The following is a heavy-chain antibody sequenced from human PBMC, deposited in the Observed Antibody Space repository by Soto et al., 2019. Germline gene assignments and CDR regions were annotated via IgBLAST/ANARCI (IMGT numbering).Heavy chain of an antibody. Sequence: PSETLSLTCAVSGGSISSGGYSWSWIRQPPGKGLEWIGYIYHSGSTYYNPSLKSRVTISVDRSKNHFSLKLRSVTAADTAVYYGVRTNLLDYWSQGSLVTGSS. CDR1: GGSISSGGYS. CDR2: IYHSGST. CDR3: VRTNLLDY. D-gene: IGHD2-8*01. J-gene: IGHJ4*02. V-gene: IGHV4-30-2*01.